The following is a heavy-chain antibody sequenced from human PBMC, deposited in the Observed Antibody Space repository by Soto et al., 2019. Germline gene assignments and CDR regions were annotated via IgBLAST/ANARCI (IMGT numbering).Heavy chain of an antibody. V-gene: IGHV1-69*01. CDR3: ARDRQYSSSYYYYGMDV. J-gene: IGHJ6*02. CDR1: GGTFSSYA. Sequence: QVQLVQSGAEVKKPGSSVKVSCKASGGTFSSYAISWVRQAPGQGLEWMGGIIPIFGTANYAQKFQGRVTITADESASTAYMELSSLRSEYTAVYYCARDRQYSSSYYYYGMDVWGQGTTVTVSS. CDR2: IIPIFGTA. D-gene: IGHD6-6*01.